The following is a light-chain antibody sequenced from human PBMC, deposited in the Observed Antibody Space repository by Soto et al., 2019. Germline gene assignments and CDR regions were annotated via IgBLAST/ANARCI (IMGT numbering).Light chain of an antibody. CDR2: YGS. V-gene: IGLV3-21*04. J-gene: IGLJ2*01. CDR1: DIGGKS. Sequence: SYELTQPPSVSVAPGQTARITCGGDDIGGKSVLWYRQMPGQAPILVIYYGSDRPSGIPERFSGSNSGNTATLTISRVEAGDVADYYCQVWDTSVNLVFGAGTNLTVL. CDR3: QVWDTSVNLV.